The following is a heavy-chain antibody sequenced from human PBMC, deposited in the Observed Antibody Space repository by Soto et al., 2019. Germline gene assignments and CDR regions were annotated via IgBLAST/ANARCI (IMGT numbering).Heavy chain of an antibody. CDR2: IYYSGST. V-gene: IGHV4-59*01. CDR1: GGSISSYY. D-gene: IGHD3-22*01. J-gene: IGHJ6*02. Sequence: SETLSLTCTVSGGSISSYYWSWIRQPPGKGLEWIGYIYYSGSTNYNPSLKSRVTISVDTSKNQFSLKLGSVTAADTAVYYCARDSGGYPYYYYGMDVWGQGTTVTVSS. CDR3: ARDSGGYPYYYYGMDV.